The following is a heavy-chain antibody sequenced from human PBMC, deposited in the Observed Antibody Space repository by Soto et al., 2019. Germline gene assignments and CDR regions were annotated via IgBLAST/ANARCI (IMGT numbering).Heavy chain of an antibody. V-gene: IGHV3-23*01. CDR2: IRGSGAVT. J-gene: IGHJ6*03. CDR3: AKHGGPSYSYYMDV. CDR1: GFTFSNYA. D-gene: IGHD3-3*01. Sequence: EVQLLESGGGLVQPGGSLRLSCAASGFTFSNYAMTWVRQAPGKGLEWVAVIRGSGAVTYYADSVQGRFAISRDNSKNTLYLQKNRLRDEDTAIYYCAKHGGPSYSYYMDVWGKGTTVTVSS.